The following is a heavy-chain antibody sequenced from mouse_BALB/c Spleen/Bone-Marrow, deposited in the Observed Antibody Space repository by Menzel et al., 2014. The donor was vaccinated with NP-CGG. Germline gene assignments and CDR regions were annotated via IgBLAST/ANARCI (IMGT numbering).Heavy chain of an antibody. J-gene: IGHJ3*01. CDR2: IWAGGST. D-gene: IGHD2-10*01. Sequence: VQLVESGPGLVAPSQSLSITCTVSGFSLTSYGVHWVRQPPGKGLEWLGVIWAGGSTNYNSALMSRLSISKDNSKSQVFLKMNSLQTDDTAMYYCARERGSYYGLAYWGQGTLVTVSA. V-gene: IGHV2-9*02. CDR3: ARERGSYYGLAY. CDR1: GFSLTSYG.